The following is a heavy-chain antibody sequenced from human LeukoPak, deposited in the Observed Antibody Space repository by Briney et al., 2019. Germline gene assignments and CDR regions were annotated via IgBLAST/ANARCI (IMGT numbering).Heavy chain of an antibody. Sequence: SETLSLTCTVSGGSISSGDYYWSWIRQPPGKGLEWIVYIYYSGSTYYNPSLKSRVTISVDTSKNQFSLKLSSVTAADTAVYYCARETVDTVTIDYWGQGTLVTVSS. CDR2: IYYSGST. V-gene: IGHV4-30-4*01. D-gene: IGHD4-17*01. CDR3: ARETVDTVTIDY. J-gene: IGHJ4*02. CDR1: GGSISSGDYY.